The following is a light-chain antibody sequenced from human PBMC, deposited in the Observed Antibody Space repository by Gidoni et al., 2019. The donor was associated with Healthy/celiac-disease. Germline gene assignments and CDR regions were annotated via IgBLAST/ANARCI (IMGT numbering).Light chain of an antibody. CDR3: QQYNNWPPQYT. J-gene: IGKJ2*01. Sequence: ELVMTQSPATLSVSPGARATLSCRASQSVSSNLAWYQQKPGQAPRLLIYGASTRATGIPARVGGSGSGTEFTLTISSLQSEDFAVYYCQQYNNWPPQYTFGEGTKLEIK. CDR2: GAS. CDR1: QSVSSN. V-gene: IGKV3-15*01.